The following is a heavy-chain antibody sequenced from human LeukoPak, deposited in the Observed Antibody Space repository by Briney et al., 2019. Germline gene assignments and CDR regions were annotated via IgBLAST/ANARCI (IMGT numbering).Heavy chain of an antibody. CDR1: GYTFINYG. J-gene: IGHJ3*02. Sequence: ASVKVSCKASGYTFINYGISWVRQAPGQGLEWMGWISVYNGNINYAQKVQGRVTVSTDTSTSTAYMELKSLRSDDTAVYYCARDRKKDFGVVIGPLDALDIWGQGTIVTVSS. D-gene: IGHD3-3*01. CDR3: ARDRKKDFGVVIGPLDALDI. CDR2: ISVYNGNI. V-gene: IGHV1-18*01.